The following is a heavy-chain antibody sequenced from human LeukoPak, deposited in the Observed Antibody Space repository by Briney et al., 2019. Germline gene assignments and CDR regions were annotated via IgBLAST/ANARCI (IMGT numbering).Heavy chain of an antibody. CDR3: ARGDIVVVPAAMPGY. J-gene: IGHJ4*02. V-gene: IGHV1-2*02. Sequence: ASVKVSFTASGYTFTGYYMHWVRQAPGQGLEWMGWINPNSGGTNYAQKFQGRVTMTRDTSISTAYMELSRLRSDDTAVYYCARGDIVVVPAAMPGYWGQGTLVTVSS. D-gene: IGHD2-2*01. CDR2: INPNSGGT. CDR1: GYTFTGYY.